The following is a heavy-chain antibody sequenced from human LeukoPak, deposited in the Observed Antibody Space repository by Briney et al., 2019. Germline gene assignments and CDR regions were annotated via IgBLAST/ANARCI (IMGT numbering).Heavy chain of an antibody. V-gene: IGHV3-15*07. J-gene: IGHJ4*02. CDR1: GFPFSNAW. CDR3: TTATIIWFGELLFDY. Sequence: PGGSLRLSCAASGFPFSNAWMNWVRQAPGKGLEWVGRIKSKTDGGTTDYAAPVKGRFTISRDDSKNTLYLQMNSLKTEDTAVYYCTTATIIWFGELLFDYWGQGTLVTVSS. CDR2: IKSKTDGGTT. D-gene: IGHD3-10*01.